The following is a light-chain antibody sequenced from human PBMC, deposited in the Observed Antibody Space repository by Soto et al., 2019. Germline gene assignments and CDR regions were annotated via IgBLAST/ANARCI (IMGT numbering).Light chain of an antibody. J-gene: IGKJ2*01. Sequence: EIVVTKSPGTLSLSPGDRATLSCRASQSISTTYLAWYQQRPGQAPRLLIYGTSSRATGIPDRFSGSGSATDFTLTINRLEPEDFALYYCQQYGTSPYTFGQGTKLEIK. V-gene: IGKV3-20*01. CDR1: QSISTTY. CDR2: GTS. CDR3: QQYGTSPYT.